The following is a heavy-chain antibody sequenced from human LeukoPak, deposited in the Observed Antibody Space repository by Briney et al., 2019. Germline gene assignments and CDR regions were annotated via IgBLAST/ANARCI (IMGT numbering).Heavy chain of an antibody. CDR3: ALQNIVVVVAATSGARYFDY. CDR1: GGSISSGSYY. V-gene: IGHV4-39*01. CDR2: IYYSGST. Sequence: PSETLSLTCTVSGGSISSGSYYWGWIRQPPGKGLEWIGSIYYSGSTYYNPSLKSRVTISVDTSKTQFSLKLSSVTAADTAVYYCALQNIVVVVAATSGARYFDYWGQGTLVTVSS. J-gene: IGHJ4*02. D-gene: IGHD2-15*01.